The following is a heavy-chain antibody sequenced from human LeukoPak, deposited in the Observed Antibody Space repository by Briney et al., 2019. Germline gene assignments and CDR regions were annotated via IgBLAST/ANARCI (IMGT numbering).Heavy chain of an antibody. CDR2: IGGSGGGT. D-gene: IGHD3-22*01. CDR3: AKTPETHYYDFSGYYYYFYY. J-gene: IGHJ4*02. CDR1: GFTFTNYA. Sequence: PGESLTLSCAASGFTFTNYAMSWVRQAPGRGLEWVSAIGGSGGGTYYADSVKGRFTISRDNSKNTLYLQMTGLRAEDTAIYYCAKTPETHYYDFSGYYYYFYYWGQGTLVTVSS. V-gene: IGHV3-23*01.